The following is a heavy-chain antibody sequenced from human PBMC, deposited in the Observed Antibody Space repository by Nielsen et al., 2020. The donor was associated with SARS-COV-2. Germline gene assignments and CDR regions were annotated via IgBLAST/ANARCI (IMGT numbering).Heavy chain of an antibody. Sequence: WIRQSPSRGLEWLGRTYYRSKWYNDYAVSVKSRITINPDTSKNQFSLHLNSVTPEDTAVYYCASIHSGYSYGVAVGGVDYWGQGTLVTVSS. CDR3: ASIHSGYSYGVAVGGVDY. J-gene: IGHJ4*02. V-gene: IGHV6-1*01. D-gene: IGHD5-18*01. CDR2: TYYRSKWYN.